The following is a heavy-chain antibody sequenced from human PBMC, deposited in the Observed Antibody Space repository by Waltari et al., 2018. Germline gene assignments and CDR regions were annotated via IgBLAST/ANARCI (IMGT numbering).Heavy chain of an antibody. J-gene: IGHJ4*02. CDR3: ARDRGKGLYLDS. CDR2: VFRGVKT. V-gene: IGHV4-4*02. Sequence: QVQLRESGPGLVKPSGTLSLTCGVSGEPLRSGHWWSWVRQPPGKGLEWVGQVFRGVKTNYNPSLDGRVTISMDTSNNQFSLTLTSATASDTAVYYCARDRGKGLYLDSWGQGTLVTVSP. CDR1: GEPLRSGHW. D-gene: IGHD2-15*01.